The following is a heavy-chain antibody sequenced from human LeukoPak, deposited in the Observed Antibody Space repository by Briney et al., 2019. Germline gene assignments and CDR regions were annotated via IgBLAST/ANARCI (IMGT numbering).Heavy chain of an antibody. CDR2: IIPSFGTA. V-gene: IGHV1-69*13. CDR3: ARGREAAAGTGNWFDP. J-gene: IGHJ5*02. D-gene: IGHD6-13*01. Sequence: SVKVSCKASGGTFSSYAISWVRQAPGQGLEWMGGIIPSFGTANYAQKFQGRVTIAADESTRTAYMELSSLRSEDTAVYYCARGREAAAGTGNWFDPWGQGTLVTVSS. CDR1: GGTFSSYA.